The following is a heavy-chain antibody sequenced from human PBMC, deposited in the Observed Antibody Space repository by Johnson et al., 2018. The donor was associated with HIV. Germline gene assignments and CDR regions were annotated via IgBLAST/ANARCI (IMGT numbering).Heavy chain of an antibody. J-gene: IGHJ3*02. CDR2: ISSSGGSI. Sequence: QVQLVESGGGLVQPGGSLRLSCAASGFIFSDYYMSWIRQAPGKGLEWVSYISSSGGSIYYADSVKGRFTISRDNAKNSLYLQMTSLSAEDTAVYYCARAPPYGDYGDTFDIWGQGTMVSVSS. CDR1: GFIFSDYY. V-gene: IGHV3-11*04. D-gene: IGHD4-17*01. CDR3: ARAPPYGDYGDTFDI.